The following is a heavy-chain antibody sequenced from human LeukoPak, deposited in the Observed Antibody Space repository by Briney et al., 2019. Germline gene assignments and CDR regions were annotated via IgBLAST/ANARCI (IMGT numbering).Heavy chain of an antibody. V-gene: IGHV1-46*01. CDR1: GYTLTELS. Sequence: GASVKVSCTVSGYTLTELSMHWVRQAPGKGLEWMGIINPSGGSTSYAQKFQGRVTMTRDTSTGTVYMELSSLRSEDTAVYYCARESAPYSNDYYFDYWGQGTLVTVSS. J-gene: IGHJ4*02. CDR2: INPSGGST. D-gene: IGHD6-13*01. CDR3: ARESAPYSNDYYFDY.